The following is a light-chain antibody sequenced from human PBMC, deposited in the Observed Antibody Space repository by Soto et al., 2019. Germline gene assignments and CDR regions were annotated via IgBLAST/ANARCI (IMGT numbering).Light chain of an antibody. CDR1: RSNIGNNY. Sequence: QSGLTQPPSVSAAPGQKVIITCSGSRSNIGNNYVSWYQHVPGTAPKLLIYDNDKRPSGIPDRFSGSKSGTSATLGITGLQTGDEADYYCITRDSGLTAGVFGGGTKVTV. CDR3: ITRDSGLTAGV. J-gene: IGLJ3*02. CDR2: DND. V-gene: IGLV1-51*01.